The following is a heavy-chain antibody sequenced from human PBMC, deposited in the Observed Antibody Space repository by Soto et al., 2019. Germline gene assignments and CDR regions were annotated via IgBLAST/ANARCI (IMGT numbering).Heavy chain of an antibody. CDR1: GFTLSSYS. V-gene: IGHV3-48*02. CDR2: ISSRSTTI. D-gene: IGHD3-10*01. J-gene: IGHJ5*02. CDR3: ARDGGARIWFDP. Sequence: EVQLVESGGGLVQPGGSLRLSCAASGFTLSSYSMNWVRQAPGKGLEWVSYISSRSTTIYYADSVKGRFTISRDNAKKLMYLQMNSLRDDDTAVYYCARDGGARIWFDPWGQGTLVTVSS.